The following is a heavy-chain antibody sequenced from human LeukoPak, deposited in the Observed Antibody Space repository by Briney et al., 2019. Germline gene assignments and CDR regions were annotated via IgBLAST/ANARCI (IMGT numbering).Heavy chain of an antibody. V-gene: IGHV3-9*01. CDR3: AKDVGIAAAGDNWFDP. J-gene: IGHJ5*02. CDR2: ISWNSGSI. D-gene: IGHD6-13*01. CDR1: GFTFDDYA. Sequence: PGGSLRLSCAASGFTFDDYAMHWVRQAPGKGLEWVSGISWNSGSIGYADSVKGRFTISRGNAKNSLYLQMNSLRAEDTALYYCAKDVGIAAAGDNWFDPWGQGTLVTVSS.